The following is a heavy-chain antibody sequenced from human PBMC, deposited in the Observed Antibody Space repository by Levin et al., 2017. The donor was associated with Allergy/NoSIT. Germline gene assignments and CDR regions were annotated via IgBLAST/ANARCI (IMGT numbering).Heavy chain of an antibody. CDR1: GYTFTGYY. D-gene: IGHD2-15*01. V-gene: IGHV1-2*02. Sequence: PGASVKVSCKASGYTFTGYYMHWVRQAPGQGLEWMGWINPNSGGTNYAQKFQGRVTMTRDTSISTAYMELSRLRSDDTAVYYCARTPRRYCSGGSGYSFDYWGQGTLVTVSS. J-gene: IGHJ4*02. CDR2: INPNSGGT. CDR3: ARTPRRYCSGGSGYSFDY.